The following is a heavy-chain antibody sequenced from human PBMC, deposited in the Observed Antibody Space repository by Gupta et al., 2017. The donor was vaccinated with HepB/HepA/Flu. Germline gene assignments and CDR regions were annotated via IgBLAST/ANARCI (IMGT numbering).Heavy chain of an antibody. J-gene: IGHJ6*03. Sequence: EEQLVESGGGLVKPGGSLRLSCAGSGFTFSSYSMNWVRQAPGKGLEWVSSVSNSGIYIYYADSVKGRVTISRDNAKKSLFLQMNSLRAEDTAVYYCARGHHLNFYYMDVWGKGTTVTVSS. CDR1: GFTFSSYS. CDR2: VSNSGIYI. CDR3: ARGHHLNFYYMDV. V-gene: IGHV3-21*01.